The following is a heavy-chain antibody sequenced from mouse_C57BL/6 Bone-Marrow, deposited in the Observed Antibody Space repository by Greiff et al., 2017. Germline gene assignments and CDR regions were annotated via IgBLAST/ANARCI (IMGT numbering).Heavy chain of an antibody. CDR1: GYTFTTYS. Sequence: QVQLQQPGAELVKPGASVKMSCKASGYTFTTYSMQWVKQRHGQGLEWIGKFDPYNDDTKYNQKFKGKATLTVEKSSSTVYMELSRLTADDSAVYDCAREDYNGGCYFDYWGQGTTLTVSS. CDR3: AREDYNGGCYFDY. V-gene: IGHV1-47*01. J-gene: IGHJ2*01. D-gene: IGHD1-1*01. CDR2: FDPYNDDT.